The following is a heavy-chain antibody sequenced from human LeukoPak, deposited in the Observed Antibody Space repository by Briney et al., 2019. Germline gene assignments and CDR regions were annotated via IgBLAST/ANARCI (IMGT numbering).Heavy chain of an antibody. Sequence: SVKVSCKASGGTFSSYAISWVRQAPGQGLEWMGGIIPIFGTANYAQKFQGRVTITTDESTSTAYMELSSLRSEDTAVYYCARGRSRAMWDFDYWGQGTLVTVSS. V-gene: IGHV1-69*05. D-gene: IGHD5-18*01. CDR2: IIPIFGTA. CDR3: ARGRSRAMWDFDY. J-gene: IGHJ4*02. CDR1: GGTFSSYA.